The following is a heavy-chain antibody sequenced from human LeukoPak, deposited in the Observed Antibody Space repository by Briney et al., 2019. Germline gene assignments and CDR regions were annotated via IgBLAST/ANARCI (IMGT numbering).Heavy chain of an antibody. Sequence: ASVKVSCKASGYTFTGYYMHWVRQAPGQGLEWMGWINTKTGNPAYAQGFTGRFVFSLDTSVSTAYLEISSLKAEDTAVYYCARDTTVGSGSPLDYWGQGTQITVSS. V-gene: IGHV7-4-1*02. J-gene: IGHJ4*02. CDR2: INTKTGNP. CDR1: GYTFTGYY. D-gene: IGHD3-10*01. CDR3: ARDTTVGSGSPLDY.